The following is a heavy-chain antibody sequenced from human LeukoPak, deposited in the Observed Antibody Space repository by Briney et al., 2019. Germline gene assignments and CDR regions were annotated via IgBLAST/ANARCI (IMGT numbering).Heavy chain of an antibody. CDR2: ISGDGGST. D-gene: IGHD6-19*01. CDR3: ARESESSGWYDY. J-gene: IGHJ4*02. V-gene: IGHV3-43*02. CDR1: GFMFHDYA. Sequence: PGGSLRLSCAAPGFMFHDYAIHWVRQAPRKGLEWVSLISGDGGSTFYAESLKGRFTISRDNSKNSLYLQMNSLRGDDTALYYCARESESSGWYDYWGQGTLVTVSS.